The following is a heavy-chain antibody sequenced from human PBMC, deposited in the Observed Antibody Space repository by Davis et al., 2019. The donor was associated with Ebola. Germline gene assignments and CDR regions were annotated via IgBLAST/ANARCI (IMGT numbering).Heavy chain of an antibody. V-gene: IGHV3-30-3*01. CDR3: ARGGYSSSSGVY. CDR1: GFTFSGYA. D-gene: IGHD6-6*01. CDR2: ISYDGSNK. Sequence: GESLKISCAASGFTFSGYAMHWVRQAPGKGLEWVAVISYDGSNKYYADSVKGRFTISRDNSKNTLYLQMNSLRAEDTAVYYCARGGYSSSSGVYWGQGTLVTVSS. J-gene: IGHJ4*02.